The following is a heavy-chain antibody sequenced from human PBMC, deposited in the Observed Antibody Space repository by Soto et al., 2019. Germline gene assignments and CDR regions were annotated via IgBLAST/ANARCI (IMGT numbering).Heavy chain of an antibody. Sequence: GGSLSLSCAASGFTFSGSAMHWVRQASGKGLEWVGRIRSKANSYATAYAASVKGRFTISRDDSKNTAYLQMNSLKTEDTAVYYCTRPYYDFWSGERGTYYYYGMDVWGQGTTVTVSS. CDR3: TRPYYDFWSGERGTYYYYGMDV. J-gene: IGHJ6*02. CDR2: IRSKANSYAT. D-gene: IGHD3-3*01. V-gene: IGHV3-73*01. CDR1: GFTFSGSA.